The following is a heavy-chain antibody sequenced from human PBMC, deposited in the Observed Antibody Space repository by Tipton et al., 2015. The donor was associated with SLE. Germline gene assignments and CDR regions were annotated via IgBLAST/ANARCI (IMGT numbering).Heavy chain of an antibody. Sequence: TLSLTCTISGDFISNNNYYWGWIRQSPGKGLEWIGSIYRSGTAYYNPSLKSRVTISVDTSKNQFSLKMTSVTAADTAVYYCAGDSQAFDYWGQGTLVTVSS. CDR2: IYRSGTA. CDR1: GDFISNNNYY. J-gene: IGHJ4*02. V-gene: IGHV4-39*07. CDR3: AGDSQAFDY.